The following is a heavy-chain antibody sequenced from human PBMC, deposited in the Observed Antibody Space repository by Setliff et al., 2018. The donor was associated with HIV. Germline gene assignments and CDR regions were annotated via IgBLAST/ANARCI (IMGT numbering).Heavy chain of an antibody. Sequence: SETLSLTCTVSGGSISSSNYYWGWIRQPPGKGLEWIGSVHYSGSTYYNPSLKSRGTISADTSKNQFSLKLSSVTAADTAVYFCARQEIGSSSYYYYMDVWGKGTTVTVSS. V-gene: IGHV4-39*01. J-gene: IGHJ6*03. CDR2: VHYSGST. CDR1: GGSISSSNYY. D-gene: IGHD6-6*01. CDR3: ARQEIGSSSYYYYMDV.